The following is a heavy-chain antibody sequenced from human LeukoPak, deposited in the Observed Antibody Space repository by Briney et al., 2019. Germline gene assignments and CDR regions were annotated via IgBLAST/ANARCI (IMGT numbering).Heavy chain of an antibody. CDR3: AREGGTNRDNWFDP. CDR1: GGSITNYY. Sequence: SETLSLTCSVSGGSITNYYWSWLRQPPGKGLEWIGFIYYSGSTNYNPSLKSRVTISVDTSKNQFSLKLSSVTAADTAVYYCAREGGTNRDNWFDPWGQGTLVTVSS. V-gene: IGHV4-59*12. J-gene: IGHJ5*02. CDR2: IYYSGST. D-gene: IGHD3-16*01.